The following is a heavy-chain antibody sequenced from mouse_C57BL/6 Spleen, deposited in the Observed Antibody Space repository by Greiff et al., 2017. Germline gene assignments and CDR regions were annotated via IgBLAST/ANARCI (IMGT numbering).Heavy chain of an antibody. CDR2: IDPSDSYT. J-gene: IGHJ4*01. CDR3: ARDYYYGSSYEGYAMDY. CDR1: GYTFTSYW. Sequence: QVQLQQPGAELVMPGASVKLSCKASGYTFTSYWMHWVKQRPGQGLEWIGEIDPSDSYTNYNQKFKGKSTLTVDKSSSTAYMQRSSLTSEDSAVYYCARDYYYGSSYEGYAMDYWGQGTSVTVSS. V-gene: IGHV1-69*01. D-gene: IGHD1-1*01.